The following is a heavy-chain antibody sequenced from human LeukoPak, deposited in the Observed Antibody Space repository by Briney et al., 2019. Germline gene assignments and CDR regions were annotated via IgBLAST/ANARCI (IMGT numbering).Heavy chain of an antibody. J-gene: IGHJ4*02. CDR2: INHSGST. V-gene: IGHV4-34*01. Sequence: KPSETLSLTCAVYGGSFSGYYWSWIRQPPGKGLEWIGEINHSGSTNYNPSLKSRVTISVDTSKNQFSLKLSSVTAADTAVYYCASLYSSHWGQGTLVTVSS. CDR1: GGSFSGYY. D-gene: IGHD6-19*01. CDR3: ASLYSSH.